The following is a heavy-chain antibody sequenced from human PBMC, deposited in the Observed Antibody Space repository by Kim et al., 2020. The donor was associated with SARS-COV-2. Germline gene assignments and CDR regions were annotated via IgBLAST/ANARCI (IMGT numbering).Heavy chain of an antibody. V-gene: IGHV1-2*06. Sequence: ASVKVSCKASGYTFTGYYMHWVRQAPGQGLEWMGRINPNSGGTNYAQKFQGRVTMTRDTSISTAEKELSRLRSDDTAMYYCAIGLIGEIDYWGQGTLVTVSA. CDR3: AIGLIGEIDY. CDR1: GYTFTGYY. D-gene: IGHD2-21*01. J-gene: IGHJ4*02. CDR2: INPNSGGT.